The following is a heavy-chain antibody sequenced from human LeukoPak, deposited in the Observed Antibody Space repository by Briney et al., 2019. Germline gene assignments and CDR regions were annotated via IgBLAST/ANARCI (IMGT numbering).Heavy chain of an antibody. J-gene: IGHJ5*01. CDR2: ISSSGGGGST. V-gene: IGHV3-23*01. CDR1: GFTFSSYA. Sequence: GGSLRLSCAASGFTFSSYAMSWVRQAPGKGLEWVSGISSSGGGGSTYYADSVKGRFTISRDNSKNTLYLQINSVRAEDTAVYYCARAYSSSWYDFWGQGTLVTVSP. D-gene: IGHD6-13*01. CDR3: ARAYSSSWYDF.